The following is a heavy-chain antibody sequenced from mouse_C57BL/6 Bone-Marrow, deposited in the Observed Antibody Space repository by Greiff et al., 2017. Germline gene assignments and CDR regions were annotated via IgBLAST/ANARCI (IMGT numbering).Heavy chain of an antibody. Sequence: EVQLQQSGPELVKPGASVKISCKASGYSFTGYYMHWVKQSSETSLEWIGEINPSTGGTSYNQKFKGKATLTVDKSSSTAYMQLKSLTSEDSAVYYCARREVVYFDYWGQGTTLTVSS. CDR2: INPSTGGT. V-gene: IGHV1-43*01. J-gene: IGHJ2*01. D-gene: IGHD1-1*01. CDR1: GYSFTGYY. CDR3: ARREVVYFDY.